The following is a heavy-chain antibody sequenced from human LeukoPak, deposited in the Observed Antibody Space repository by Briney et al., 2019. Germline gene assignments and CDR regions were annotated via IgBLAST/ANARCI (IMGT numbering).Heavy chain of an antibody. CDR2: IYSSGST. CDR1: GGSTTDYF. CDR3: AREVSARDGSLGRPFDY. V-gene: IGHV4-4*07. D-gene: IGHD5-24*01. Sequence: SSETLSLTCTVSGGSTTDYFWSWIRQPAGKGLEWIGRIYSSGSTNYNASLKSRVTMSVDTSKNQFSLKLSSVTAADTAVYYCAREVSARDGSLGRPFDYWGQGTLVTVSS. J-gene: IGHJ4*02.